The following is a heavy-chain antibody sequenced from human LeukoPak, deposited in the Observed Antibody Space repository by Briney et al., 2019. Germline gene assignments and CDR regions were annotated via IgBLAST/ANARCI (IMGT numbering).Heavy chain of an antibody. D-gene: IGHD5-18*01. CDR1: GGSISSGYY. CDR3: ARQRQLWSPFDY. Sequence: SETLSLTCTVSGGSISSGYYWSWIRQHPGKGLGWIGYIYYSGGTFYNPSLKSRVTISVDTSKNQFSLKLSSVTAADTAVYYCARQRQLWSPFDYWGQGTLVTVSS. CDR2: IYYSGGT. V-gene: IGHV4-31*03. J-gene: IGHJ4*02.